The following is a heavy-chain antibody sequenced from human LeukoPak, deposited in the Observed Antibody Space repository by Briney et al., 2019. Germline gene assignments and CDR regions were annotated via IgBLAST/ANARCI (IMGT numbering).Heavy chain of an antibody. V-gene: IGHV4-39*01. CDR2: INHSGST. Sequence: SETLSLTCTVSGDSISSSNCYWGWIRQPPGKGLEWIGEINHSGSTNYNPSLKSRVTISVDTSKNQFSLKMSSVTAADTAVYFCARQLYVSGSYYAPMDVWGKGTTVTISP. CDR3: ARQLYVSGSYYAPMDV. CDR1: GDSISSSNCY. J-gene: IGHJ6*04. D-gene: IGHD3-10*01.